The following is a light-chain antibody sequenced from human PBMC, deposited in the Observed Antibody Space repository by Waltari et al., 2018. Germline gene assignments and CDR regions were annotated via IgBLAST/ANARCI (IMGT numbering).Light chain of an antibody. V-gene: IGLV2-11*01. CDR2: DVS. J-gene: IGLJ2*01. Sequence: QSALTQPRSVPGSPGQSVPISCPGPSSDVGGYNYVSWYQPHPGRAPKLMIYDVSKRPSGVPDRFSGSKSGNTASLTISGLQAEDEADYYCCSYAGRYILLFGGGTKVTVL. CDR3: CSYAGRYILL. CDR1: SSDVGGYNY.